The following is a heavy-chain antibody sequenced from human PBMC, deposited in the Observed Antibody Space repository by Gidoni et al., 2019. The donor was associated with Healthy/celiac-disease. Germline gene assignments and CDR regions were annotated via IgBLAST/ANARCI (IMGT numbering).Heavy chain of an antibody. CDR2: IYHSGST. V-gene: IGHV4-4*02. J-gene: IGHJ4*02. CDR3: ASRLVVPVGWYYFDY. Sequence: QVQLQESGPGLVKPSGPLSFTCAVSGGPISISNWWSWFRQPPGKGLEWIGEIYHSGSTNYNTSLKSRVTISVDKPKNQFSLKLSSVTAGDTAVYYCASRLVVPVGWYYFDYWGQGTLVTVSS. CDR1: GGPISISNW. D-gene: IGHD2-2*01.